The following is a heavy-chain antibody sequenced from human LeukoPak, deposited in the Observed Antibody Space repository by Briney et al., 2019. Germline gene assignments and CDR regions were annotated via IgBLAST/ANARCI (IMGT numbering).Heavy chain of an antibody. CDR2: IRYDGSNK. Sequence: GGSLRLSCAASGFTFSSYGMHWVRQAPGKGLEWVAFIRYDGSNKYYADSVKGRFTISRDNSKNTLYLQVNSLRAEDTAVYYCARKYYFDYWGQGTLVTVSS. J-gene: IGHJ4*02. V-gene: IGHV3-30*02. CDR1: GFTFSSYG. CDR3: ARKYYFDY.